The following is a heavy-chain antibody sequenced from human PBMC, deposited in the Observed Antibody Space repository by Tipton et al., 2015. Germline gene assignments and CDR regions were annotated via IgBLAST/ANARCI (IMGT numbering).Heavy chain of an antibody. CDR3: ARSAGYCSGGSCYSDPFDI. CDR2: IGTAGDK. Sequence: SLRLSCAASGFTFSSSDMHWVRQATGKGLEWVSAIGTAGDKYYPGSVKGRFTISRENAKSSLYLQMNSLRAGDTAVYYCARSAGYCSGGSCYSDPFDIWGQGTMVTVSS. J-gene: IGHJ3*02. CDR1: GFTFSSSD. D-gene: IGHD2-15*01. V-gene: IGHV3-13*01.